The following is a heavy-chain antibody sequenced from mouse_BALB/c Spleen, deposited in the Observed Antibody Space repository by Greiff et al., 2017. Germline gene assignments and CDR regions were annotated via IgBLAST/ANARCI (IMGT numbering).Heavy chain of an antibody. J-gene: IGHJ3*01. CDR3: NAGLLNPPWFAY. Sequence: EVQRVESGAELVRSGASVKLSCTASGFNIKDYYMHWVKQRPEQGLEWIGWIDPENGDTEYAPKFQGKATMTADTSSNTAYLQLSSLTSEDTAVYYCNAGLLNPPWFAYWGQGTLVTVSA. CDR2: IDPENGDT. V-gene: IGHV14-4*02. D-gene: IGHD2-3*01. CDR1: GFNIKDYY.